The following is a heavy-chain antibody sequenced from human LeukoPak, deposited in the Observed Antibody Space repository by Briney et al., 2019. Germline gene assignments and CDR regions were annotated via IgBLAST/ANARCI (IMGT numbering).Heavy chain of an antibody. CDR2: IIPIFGTA. V-gene: IGHV1-69*13. CDR1: GGTSSSYD. Sequence: SVKVSCKASGGTSSSYDISWVRLAPGQGLEWMGGIIPIFGTANYAQKFQGRVTITADESTSTAYMELSSLRSEDTAVYYCARVGVGITIFGVARAFDYWGQGTLVTVSS. J-gene: IGHJ4*02. D-gene: IGHD3-3*01. CDR3: ARVGVGITIFGVARAFDY.